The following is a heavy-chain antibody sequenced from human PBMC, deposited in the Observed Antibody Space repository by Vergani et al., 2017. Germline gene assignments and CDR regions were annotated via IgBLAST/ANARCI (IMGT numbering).Heavy chain of an antibody. CDR3: AKGVVVVPAAVSSLVYYYYGMDV. J-gene: IGHJ6*02. V-gene: IGHV3-23*01. Sequence: EVQLLESGGGLVQPGGSLRLSCAASGFTFSSYAMSWVRQAPGKGLEWVSAISGSGGSTYYADSVKGRFTISSDNSKNTLYLQMNSLRAEDTAVYYCAKGVVVVPAAVSSLVYYYYGMDVWGQGTTVTVSS. CDR1: GFTFSSYA. CDR2: ISGSGGST. D-gene: IGHD2-2*01.